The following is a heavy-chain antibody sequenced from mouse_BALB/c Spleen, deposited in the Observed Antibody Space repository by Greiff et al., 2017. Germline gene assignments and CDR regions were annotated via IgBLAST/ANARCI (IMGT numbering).Heavy chain of an antibody. V-gene: IGHV5-6-5*01. J-gene: IGHJ4*01. Sequence: EVKLVESGGGLVKPGGSLKLSCAASGFTFSSYAMSWVRQTPEKRLEWVASISSGGSTYYPDSVKGRFTISRDNARNILYLQMSSLRSEDTAMYYCAREGAISMDYWGQGTSVTVSS. CDR1: GFTFSSYA. CDR2: ISSGGST. CDR3: AREGAISMDY. D-gene: IGHD6-1*01.